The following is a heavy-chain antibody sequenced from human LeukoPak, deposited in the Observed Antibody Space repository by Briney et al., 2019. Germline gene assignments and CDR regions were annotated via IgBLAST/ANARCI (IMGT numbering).Heavy chain of an antibody. J-gene: IGHJ5*02. CDR2: VSGSGGDT. D-gene: IGHD5-18*01. V-gene: IGHV3-23*01. CDR1: GFTFSTYA. Sequence: PGGSLRLSCAASGFTFSTYAMHWVRQAPGKGLEWVSAVSGSGGDTYYADSVTGRFTISRDNSKNTLYVLLNSLRAEDTAVYYCATTINTGLFQSWGRGTLVTVSS. CDR3: ATTINTGLFQS.